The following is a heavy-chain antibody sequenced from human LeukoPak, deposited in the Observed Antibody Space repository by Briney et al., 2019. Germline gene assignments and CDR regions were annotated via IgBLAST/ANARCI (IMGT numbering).Heavy chain of an antibody. CDR2: ITRSSSYI. Sequence: GGSLRLSCAASGFTFSSYAMNWVRQAPGKGLEWVSSITRSSSYIYYADSVKGRFTISRDNAKNSLFLQLNSLRAEDTALYYCATSGSGGNYPLDYWGQGTLVTVSS. CDR1: GFTFSSYA. V-gene: IGHV3-21*01. CDR3: ATSGSGGNYPLDY. J-gene: IGHJ4*02. D-gene: IGHD1-26*01.